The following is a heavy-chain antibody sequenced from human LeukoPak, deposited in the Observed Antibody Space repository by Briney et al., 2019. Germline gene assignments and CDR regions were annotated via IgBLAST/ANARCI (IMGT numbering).Heavy chain of an antibody. CDR1: GFTFDDYA. V-gene: IGHV3-9*03. J-gene: IGHJ4*02. CDR3: AKALGGSYYVGFDY. CDR2: ISWNSGSI. D-gene: IGHD1-26*01. Sequence: GGSLRLSCAASGFTFDDYAMHWVRQAPGKGLGWVSGISWNSGSIGYADSVKGRFTISRDNAKNSLYLQMNSLRAEDMALYYCAKALGGSYYVGFDYWGQGTLVTVSS.